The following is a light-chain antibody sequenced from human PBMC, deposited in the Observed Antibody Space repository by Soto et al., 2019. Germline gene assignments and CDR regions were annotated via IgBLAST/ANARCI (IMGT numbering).Light chain of an antibody. CDR2: EVS. Sequence: QSALTQPASVSGSPGQSITISCTGTSSDVGSYNYVSWYQQHPGKATKLMIFEVSNRPSGVSNRFSGSKSGNTASLTISGLQAEDEADYYCTSYTSGTYVFGTGTKLTVL. CDR1: SSDVGSYNY. CDR3: TSYTSGTYV. V-gene: IGLV2-14*01. J-gene: IGLJ1*01.